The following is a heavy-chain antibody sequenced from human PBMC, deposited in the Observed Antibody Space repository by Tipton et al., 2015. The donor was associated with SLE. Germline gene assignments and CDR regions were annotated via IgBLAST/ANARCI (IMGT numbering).Heavy chain of an antibody. D-gene: IGHD3-10*01. CDR3: ARGPLYGSSSSASDI. CDR2: TDHRGNT. CDR1: GGSFSGYY. V-gene: IGHV4-34*01. J-gene: IGHJ3*02. Sequence: TLSLTCAVYGGSFSGYYWSWIRQPPGKGLEWIGETDHRGNTMYNPSLTSRVSISVDTSKKQFSLDLMSVTAADTAVYYCARGPLYGSSSSASDIWGPGTMVTVTS.